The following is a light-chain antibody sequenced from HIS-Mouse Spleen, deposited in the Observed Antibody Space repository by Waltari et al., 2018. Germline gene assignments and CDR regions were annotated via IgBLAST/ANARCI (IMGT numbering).Light chain of an antibody. CDR1: SSDVGGYNY. CDR3: SSYTSSSTYV. CDR2: SVS. J-gene: IGLJ1*01. Sequence: QSALTQPASVSGSPGQSITISCTGTSSDVGGYNYVSWSQQHPGKAPKLMIYSVSNRPSGVSNRFSGSKSGNTASLTISGLQAEDEADYYCSSYTSSSTYVFGTGTKVTVL. V-gene: IGLV2-14*03.